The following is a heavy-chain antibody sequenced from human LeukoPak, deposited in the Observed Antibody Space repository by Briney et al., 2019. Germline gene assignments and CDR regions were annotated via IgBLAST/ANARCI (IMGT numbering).Heavy chain of an antibody. J-gene: IGHJ4*02. CDR3: ARASKVATEFDY. CDR1: GFTFSSYA. V-gene: IGHV3-30*04. D-gene: IGHD5-12*01. CDR2: ISYDGSNK. Sequence: GRSLRLSCAASGFTFSSYAMHWVRQAPGKGLEWGAVISYDGSNKYYADSVKGRFTISRNNSKNTLYLQMNSLRAEDTAVYYCARASKVATEFDYWGQGTLVTVSS.